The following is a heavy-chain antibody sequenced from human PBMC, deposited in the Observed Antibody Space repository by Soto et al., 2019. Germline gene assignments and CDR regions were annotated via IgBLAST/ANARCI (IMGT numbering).Heavy chain of an antibody. Sequence: PSETLSLTCTVSGGSISSYYWSWIRQPPGKGLEWIGYIYYSGSTNYNPSLKSRVTISVDTSKNQFSLKLSSVTAADTAVYYCARHVQNPAPFDYWGQGTLVTVSS. J-gene: IGHJ4*02. V-gene: IGHV4-59*08. CDR1: GGSISSYY. CDR3: ARHVQNPAPFDY. D-gene: IGHD6-25*01. CDR2: IYYSGST.